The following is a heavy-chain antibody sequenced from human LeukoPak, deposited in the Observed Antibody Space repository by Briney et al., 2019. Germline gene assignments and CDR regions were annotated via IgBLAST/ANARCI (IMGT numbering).Heavy chain of an antibody. D-gene: IGHD3-10*01. V-gene: IGHV4-61*08. CDR3: ARTMVRGVIITPIWFDP. J-gene: IGHJ5*02. CDR1: GGSISSGDYY. CDR2: IYYSGST. Sequence: SETLSLTCTVSGGSISSGDYYWSWIRQPPGKGLEWIGYIYYSGSTNYNPSLKSRVTISVDTSKNQFSLKLSSVTAADTAVYYCARTMVRGVIITPIWFDPWGQGTLVTVSS.